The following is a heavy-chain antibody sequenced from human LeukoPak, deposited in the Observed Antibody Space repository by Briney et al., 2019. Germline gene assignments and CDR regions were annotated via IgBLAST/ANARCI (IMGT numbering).Heavy chain of an antibody. D-gene: IGHD1-1*01. Sequence: SETLSLTCNVSGGSINYYYWSWIRRPPGKGLEWIGHIYYTGSTNYNPSLKSRVTISIDTSKNQFSLKLTSVTATDTAVYFCARYHPTGSSLDVWGQGTTVTVSS. J-gene: IGHJ6*02. CDR3: ARYHPTGSSLDV. CDR2: IYYTGST. CDR1: GGSINYYY. V-gene: IGHV4-59*13.